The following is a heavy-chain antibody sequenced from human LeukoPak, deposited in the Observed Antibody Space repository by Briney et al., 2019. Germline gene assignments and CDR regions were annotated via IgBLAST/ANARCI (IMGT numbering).Heavy chain of an antibody. D-gene: IGHD2-2*01. J-gene: IGHJ6*03. V-gene: IGHV3-30*02. CDR2: IRYDGSNT. Sequence: RGSLRLSCAASGFTFSSYGMHWVRQAPGKGLEWVAFIRYDGSNTYYADSVKGRFTISRDNSKNTLYLQMNSLRAEGTAVYYCAKVIVVVPAAIFDYYYYMDVWGKGTTVTVSS. CDR3: AKVIVVVPAAIFDYYYYMDV. CDR1: GFTFSSYG.